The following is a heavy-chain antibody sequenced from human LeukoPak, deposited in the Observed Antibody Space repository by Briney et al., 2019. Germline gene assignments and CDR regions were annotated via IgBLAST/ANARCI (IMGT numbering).Heavy chain of an antibody. CDR3: ARERDGYNFDY. J-gene: IGHJ4*02. CDR1: GDSIRSYY. CDR2: IHNNGDI. Sequence: SETLSLTCIVSGDSIRSYYWNWIQQAPGKALEWIGHIHNNGDIAYNFSLKSRVTISMDTSKNQFSLKLSSVTAADTAVYYCARERDGYNFDYWGQGTLVTVSS. D-gene: IGHD5-24*01. V-gene: IGHV4-59*01.